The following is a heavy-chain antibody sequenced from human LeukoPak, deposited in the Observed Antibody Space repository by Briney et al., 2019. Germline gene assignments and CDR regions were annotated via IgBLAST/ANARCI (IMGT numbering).Heavy chain of an antibody. CDR2: IYYSGRT. CDR1: GGSISSSSYY. V-gene: IGHV4-39*07. CDR3: ARGHLDGDDY. D-gene: IGHD5-24*01. J-gene: IGHJ4*02. Sequence: SETLSLTCTVSGGSISSSSYYWGWIRQPPGKGLEWIGSIYYSGRTNYNASPKSRVTISVDTSKNQFSLKLSSVTAADTAVYYCARGHLDGDDYWGQGTLVTVSS.